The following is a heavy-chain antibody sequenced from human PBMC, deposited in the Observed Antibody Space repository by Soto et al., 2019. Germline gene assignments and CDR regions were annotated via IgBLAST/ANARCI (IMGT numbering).Heavy chain of an antibody. Sequence: EVQLLESGGGLVQPGGSLRLSCAASGFTFSSYAMSWVRQAPGKGLEWVSAISGSGDSTYYADSVKGRCTISRDNSKNSQYLQMNSLRAEDRAVSYCANRTVGWYFELWGRGTLVTVSS. V-gene: IGHV3-23*01. J-gene: IGHJ2*01. CDR3: ANRTVGWYFEL. D-gene: IGHD4-17*01. CDR2: ISGSGDST. CDR1: GFTFSSYA.